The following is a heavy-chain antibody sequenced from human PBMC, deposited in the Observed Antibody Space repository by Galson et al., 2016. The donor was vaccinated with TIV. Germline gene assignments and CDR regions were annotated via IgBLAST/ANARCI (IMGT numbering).Heavy chain of an antibody. Sequence: SVKVSCKASGYTFIGQYLHWVRQAPGQGLEWMGWINPNSGGTEFAQKFQGRVTMTRDPSTGTVYMELSRLRSDDTAVYFCARESYSDSSGYYFTYYYYGMDVWGQGTTVTVSS. CDR1: GYTFIGQY. J-gene: IGHJ6*02. D-gene: IGHD3-22*01. CDR3: ARESYSDSSGYYFTYYYYGMDV. CDR2: INPNSGGT. V-gene: IGHV1-2*02.